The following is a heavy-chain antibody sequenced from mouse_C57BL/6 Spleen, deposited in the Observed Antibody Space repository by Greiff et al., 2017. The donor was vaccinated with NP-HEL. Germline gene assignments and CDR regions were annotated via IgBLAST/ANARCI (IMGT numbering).Heavy chain of an antibody. CDR3: ARLLHYAMDY. J-gene: IGHJ4*01. D-gene: IGHD1-1*01. V-gene: IGHV1-64*01. CDR2: IHPNSGST. CDR1: GYTFTSYW. Sequence: QVQLKQPGAELVKPGASVKLSCKASGYTFTSYWMHWVKQRPGQGLEWIGMIHPNSGSTNYNEKFKSKATLTVDKSSSTAYMQLSSLTSEDSAVYYCARLLHYAMDYWGQGTSVTVSS.